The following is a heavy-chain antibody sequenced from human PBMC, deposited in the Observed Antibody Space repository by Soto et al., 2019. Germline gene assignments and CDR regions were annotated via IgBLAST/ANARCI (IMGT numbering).Heavy chain of an antibody. CDR1: GGSISRYY. D-gene: IGHD3-22*01. V-gene: IGHV4-59*01. CDR3: ATEAYDNSGSLAFDI. J-gene: IGHJ3*02. Sequence: PSETLSLTCTVSGGSISRYYWSWIGQPPGKGLEWIGYIYYSGSTNYNPSLKSRVTISVDTSKNQFSLKLSSVTAADTAVYYCATEAYDNSGSLAFDIWGPGTLVTVSS. CDR2: IYYSGST.